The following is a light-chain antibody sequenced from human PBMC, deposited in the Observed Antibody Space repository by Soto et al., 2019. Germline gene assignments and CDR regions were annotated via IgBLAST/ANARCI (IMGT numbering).Light chain of an antibody. CDR2: AAS. CDR3: QKYSSVPV. CDR1: QDIRNF. V-gene: IGKV1-27*01. Sequence: DIQMTQSPTSLSASVGDRVTITCRASQDIRNFVAWYQQKPGKASKLLIYAASTLQSGVPSRFSGSGSGTDFTLTINSLQPEDVATYSCQKYSSVPVFGPGTKVEIK. J-gene: IGKJ3*01.